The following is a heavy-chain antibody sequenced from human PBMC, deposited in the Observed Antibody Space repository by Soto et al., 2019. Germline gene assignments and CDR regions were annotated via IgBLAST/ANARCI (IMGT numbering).Heavy chain of an antibody. CDR2: IIPTFPTP. Sequence: QVQLVQSGAEVKKPGSSVTVSCKASGGTFGNSAISWVRQAPGQGLEWMGGIIPTFPTPDYAQNFQGRVTITAEESTTTAYMELARWPCEEPAVYYCARDRGRQPYGGTYYYGVDVWGQGTTVTVSS. CDR1: GGTFGNSA. CDR3: ARDRGRQPYGGTYYYGVDV. V-gene: IGHV1-69*12. D-gene: IGHD3-22*01. J-gene: IGHJ6*02.